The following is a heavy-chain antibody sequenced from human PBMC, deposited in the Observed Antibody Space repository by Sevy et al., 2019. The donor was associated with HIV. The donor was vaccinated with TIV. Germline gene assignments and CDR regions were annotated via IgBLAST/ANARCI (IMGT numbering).Heavy chain of an antibody. Sequence: ASVKVSCRASGETYSSYAISWVRQAPGQGLEWMGGIIPLFGTTNYAQNFQGRVTITADESTSTAYMELSSLSSEDTAVYYWARYYDTSGYPWFDPWGQGTLVTVSS. CDR1: GETYSSYA. CDR2: IIPLFGTT. V-gene: IGHV1-69*13. D-gene: IGHD3-22*01. J-gene: IGHJ5*02. CDR3: ARYYDTSGYPWFDP.